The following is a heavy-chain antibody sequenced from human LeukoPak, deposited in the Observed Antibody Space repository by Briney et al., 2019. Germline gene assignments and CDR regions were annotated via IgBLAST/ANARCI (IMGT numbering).Heavy chain of an antibody. CDR3: AKSYDYGGAHFDY. Sequence: PGGSLRLSCAASGFTFSSYAMSWVRQAPGKGLEWVSAISGSGDSTYYADSVKGRFTISRDNSKNTLYLQMNSLRAEDTAVYYCAKSYDYGGAHFDYWGQGTLVTVSS. D-gene: IGHD4-23*01. CDR2: ISGSGDST. CDR1: GFTFSSYA. V-gene: IGHV3-23*01. J-gene: IGHJ4*02.